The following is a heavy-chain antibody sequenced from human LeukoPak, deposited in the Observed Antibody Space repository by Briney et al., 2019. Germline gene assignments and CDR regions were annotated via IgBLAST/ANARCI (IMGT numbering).Heavy chain of an antibody. Sequence: SVKVSCKASGGTFSSYAISWVRQAPGQGLEWMGRIIPILGIANYAQKFQGRVTITADKSTSTAYMELSSLRSEDTAVYYCAREENPYSSGWYNEAFDIWGQGTMVSVSS. V-gene: IGHV1-69*04. CDR2: IIPILGIA. CDR3: AREENPYSSGWYNEAFDI. J-gene: IGHJ3*02. CDR1: GGTFSSYA. D-gene: IGHD6-19*01.